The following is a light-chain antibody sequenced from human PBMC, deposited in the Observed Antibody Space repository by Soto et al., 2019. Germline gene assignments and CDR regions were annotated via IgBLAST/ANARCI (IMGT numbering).Light chain of an antibody. CDR3: QQSYSTPPT. Sequence: DIQMTHSPSSLSASVGDIATITCRASQSIRYWLAWFQQKAGKAPKLLIYAASSLQSGVPSRFSGSGSGTDFTLTISSLHPEDSATYYCQQSYSTPPTFGQGTRWIS. V-gene: IGKV1-39*01. CDR1: QSIRYW. CDR2: AAS. J-gene: IGKJ1*01.